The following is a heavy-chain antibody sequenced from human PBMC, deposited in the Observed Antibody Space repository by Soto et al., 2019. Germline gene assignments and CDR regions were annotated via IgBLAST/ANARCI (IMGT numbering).Heavy chain of an antibody. CDR3: ARVPADSTSSWFDP. CDR1: GGSISSGGYY. J-gene: IGHJ5*02. CDR2: IYYSGST. Sequence: SETLSLTCTVSGGSISSGGYYWSWIRQHPGKGLEWIGYIYYSGSTYYNPSLKSRVTISVDTSKNQFSLKLSSVTAADTAVYYCARVPADSTSSWFDPWGQGTLVTVS. V-gene: IGHV4-31*03. D-gene: IGHD3-22*01.